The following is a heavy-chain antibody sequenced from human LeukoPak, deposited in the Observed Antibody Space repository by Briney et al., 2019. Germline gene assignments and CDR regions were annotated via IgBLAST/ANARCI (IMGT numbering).Heavy chain of an antibody. CDR2: IYGGRNNT. CDR3: AREFRQTYSSGWSLDY. CDR1: GFTVSNNY. Sequence: GGSLRLSSAVSGFTVSNNYLSSGRPAPGKGLEWVSVIYGGRNNTVYADSVKGRFTISRDNSRNTIYLQIDSLRAEDTATYYCAREFRQTYSSGWSLDYWGQGTLVTVSS. D-gene: IGHD6-19*01. V-gene: IGHV3-53*01. J-gene: IGHJ4*02.